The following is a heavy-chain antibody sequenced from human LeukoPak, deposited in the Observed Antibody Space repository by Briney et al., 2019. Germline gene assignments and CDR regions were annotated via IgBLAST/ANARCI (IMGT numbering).Heavy chain of an antibody. CDR2: MYYSGST. Sequence: SDTLSLTCTFSGGSINSGGYYWSWIRQHPGKGLEWIGYMYYSGSTYYNPSLTSRVTISVVTSKNQFSLKLSSVTAADTAVYYCARASYQLLSWAVLDAFDIWGQGTMVTVSS. CDR3: ARASYQLLSWAVLDAFDI. CDR1: GGSINSGGYY. V-gene: IGHV4-31*03. D-gene: IGHD2-2*01. J-gene: IGHJ3*02.